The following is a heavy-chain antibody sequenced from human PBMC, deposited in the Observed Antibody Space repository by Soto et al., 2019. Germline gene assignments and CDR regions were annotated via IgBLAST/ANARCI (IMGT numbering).Heavy chain of an antibody. D-gene: IGHD6-19*01. CDR2: ISAYNGNT. J-gene: IGHJ6*02. Sequence: VASVKVSCKASGYTFTSYGISWVRQAPGQGLEWMGWISAYNGNTNYAQKLQGRVTMTTDTSTSTAYMELRSLRSDDTAVYYCARVDSSGWYELHYYYYYGMDVGGQGTTVTVS. CDR1: GYTFTSYG. V-gene: IGHV1-18*01. CDR3: ARVDSSGWYELHYYYYYGMDV.